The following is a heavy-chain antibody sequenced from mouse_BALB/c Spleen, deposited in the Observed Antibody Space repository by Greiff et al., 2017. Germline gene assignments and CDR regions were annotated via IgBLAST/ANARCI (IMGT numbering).Heavy chain of an antibody. Sequence: EVKVVESGGGLVKPGGSLKLSCAASGFAFSSYDMSWVRQTPGKRLEWVAYISSGGGSTYYPDTVKGRFTISRDNAKNTLYLQMSSLKSEDTAMYYCARHPYYGYTYLYFDVWGAGTTVTVSS. J-gene: IGHJ1*01. CDR3: ARHPYYGYTYLYFDV. CDR2: ISSGGGST. D-gene: IGHD1-2*01. CDR1: GFAFSSYD. V-gene: IGHV5-12-1*01.